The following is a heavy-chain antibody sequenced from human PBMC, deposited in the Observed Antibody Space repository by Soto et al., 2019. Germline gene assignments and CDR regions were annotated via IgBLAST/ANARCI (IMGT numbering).Heavy chain of an antibody. CDR2: INHSGST. CDR1: GGSFSGYY. CDR3: ARDKITGLFDY. V-gene: IGHV4-34*01. Sequence: QVQLQQWGAGLLKLSETLSLTCAVYGGSFSGYYWTWIRQPPVTGLEWIGEINHSGSTNYNPSLKRRVPISLDTSKNQFSLKLTSVTAADTAGYYCARDKITGLFDYWGQGTLVTVSS. D-gene: IGHD1-1*01. J-gene: IGHJ4*02.